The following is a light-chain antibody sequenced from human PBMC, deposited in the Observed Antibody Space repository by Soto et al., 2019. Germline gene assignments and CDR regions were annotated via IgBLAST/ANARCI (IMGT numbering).Light chain of an antibody. V-gene: IGKV3-11*01. J-gene: IGKJ4*01. CDR3: QHRGNWPLT. CDR2: DAS. Sequence: EIVLTRSPVTLSLSPGERATLSCRASQSVSRSLAWYQQKPGQAPRLLVYDASNRATGIPARFSGSGSGTDFTLTISSLEPEDFAVYFCQHRGNWPLTFGGGTKVEIK. CDR1: QSVSRS.